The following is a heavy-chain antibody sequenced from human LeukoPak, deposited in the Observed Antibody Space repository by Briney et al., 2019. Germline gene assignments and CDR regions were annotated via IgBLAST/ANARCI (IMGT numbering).Heavy chain of an antibody. V-gene: IGHV3-23*01. D-gene: IGHD1-26*01. Sequence: GGSLRLSCAASGFTFSSYAMSWVRQAPGKGLERVSTISGSGGVTYYPDSVRGRFTISRENSKNTLHLQMDSLRAEDTAIYYCAKWPEGATPKFHYWGQGTLVTVSS. J-gene: IGHJ4*02. CDR2: ISGSGGVT. CDR1: GFTFSSYA. CDR3: AKWPEGATPKFHY.